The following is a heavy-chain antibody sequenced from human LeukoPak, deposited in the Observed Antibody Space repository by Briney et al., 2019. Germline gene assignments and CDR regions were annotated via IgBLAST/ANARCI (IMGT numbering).Heavy chain of an antibody. CDR3: ARDIVVAKYYYYGMDV. V-gene: IGHV3-30-3*01. J-gene: IGHJ6*02. D-gene: IGHD2-2*01. Sequence: PRGSLRLSCAASGFTFSSYAMHWVRQAPGKGLEWVAVISYDGSNKYYADSVKGRFTISRDNSKNTLYLQMNSLRAEDTAVYYCARDIVVAKYYYYGMDVWGQGTTVTVSS. CDR1: GFTFSSYA. CDR2: ISYDGSNK.